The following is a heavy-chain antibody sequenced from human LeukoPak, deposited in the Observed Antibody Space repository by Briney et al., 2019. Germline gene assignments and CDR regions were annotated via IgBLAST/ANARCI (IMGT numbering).Heavy chain of an antibody. J-gene: IGHJ4*02. V-gene: IGHV3-48*02. D-gene: IGHD3-10*01. CDR3: ARDRPLSGFDFDY. Sequence: GGSLRLSCVASEFTFSTYSMNWVRQAPGKGLEWLSYITSISNMVYYADSVKGRFTISRDNAKNTLFLEMNSLRDEDTAVYYCARDRPLSGFDFDYWGRGTLVTVSS. CDR2: ITSISNMV. CDR1: EFTFSTYS.